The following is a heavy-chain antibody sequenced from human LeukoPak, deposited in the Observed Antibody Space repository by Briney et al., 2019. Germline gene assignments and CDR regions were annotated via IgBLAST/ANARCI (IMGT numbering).Heavy chain of an antibody. J-gene: IGHJ4*02. D-gene: IGHD4-11*01. CDR1: GGSVSSGSYY. Sequence: SETLSLTCNVSGGSVSSGSYYWSWIRQPPGKGLEWIGFIYYSGNTNYNPSLKSRVTISVDTSKNQFSLRLSSVTAADTAVYYCARGHSNYVDYWGQGTLVTVSS. CDR3: ARGHSNYVDY. CDR2: IYYSGNT. V-gene: IGHV4-61*01.